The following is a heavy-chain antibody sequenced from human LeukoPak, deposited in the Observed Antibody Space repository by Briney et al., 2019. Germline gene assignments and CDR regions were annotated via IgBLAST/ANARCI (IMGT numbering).Heavy chain of an antibody. J-gene: IGHJ4*02. D-gene: IGHD2-15*01. CDR2: INHRGNS. V-gene: IGHV4-34*01. Sequence: WETPSLTCAVYGDSFGAYFWNWIRQAPGKPLEYVGEINHRGNSHYNPSLRTRVTVSVDTSKSQFSLKLTSVTAADTAGYFGARGSSFDGYCSAGACDAGYYDSWGEGTPVTVSS. CDR3: ARGSSFDGYCSAGACDAGYYDS. CDR1: GDSFGAYF.